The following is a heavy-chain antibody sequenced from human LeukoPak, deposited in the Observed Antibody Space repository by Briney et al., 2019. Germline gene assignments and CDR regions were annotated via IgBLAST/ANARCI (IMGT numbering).Heavy chain of an antibody. CDR3: ALLQSESNFVGP. CDR1: GLPLSSYW. CDR2: IHRDASST. Sequence: GGSLTLPRSPSGLPLSSYWMQWVPPAPGEGVVWVSCIHRDASSTNYGDCVKGRFTISRDNANNMLYLQMSSLSPEDTAVYYCALLQSESNFVGPWGQGTLVTVSS. J-gene: IGHJ5*02. D-gene: IGHD1-1*01. V-gene: IGHV3-74*01.